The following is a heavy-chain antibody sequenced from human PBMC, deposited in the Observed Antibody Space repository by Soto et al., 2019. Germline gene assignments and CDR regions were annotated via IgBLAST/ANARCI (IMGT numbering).Heavy chain of an antibody. CDR1: GYTFTSYA. Sequence: ASGKVSCKAFGYTFTSYAMHWVRKAPGHWLVRIGWINAGNSNTKYSQKFQGRVTITRDTSASTAYMELSSLRSEDTAVYYCTRLNYDILTCYPPNYYYYMDVWVKGTTVTVSS. V-gene: IGHV1-3*01. CDR3: TRLNYDILTCYPPNYYYYMDV. CDR2: INAGNSNT. J-gene: IGHJ6*03. D-gene: IGHD3-9*01.